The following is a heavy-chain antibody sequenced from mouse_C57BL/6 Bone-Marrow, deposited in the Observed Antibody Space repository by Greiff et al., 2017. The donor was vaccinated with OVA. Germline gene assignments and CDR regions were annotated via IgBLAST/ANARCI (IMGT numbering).Heavy chain of an antibody. CDR2: IHPNSGST. Sequence: QVQLQQSGAELVKPGASVKLSCKASGYTFTSYWMHWVKQRPGQGLEWIGMIHPNSGSTNYNEKFKSKATLTVDKSSSTAYMQLSSLTSEDSADYCCTRGITTVVATGGRDYWGQGTTLTVSS. J-gene: IGHJ2*01. V-gene: IGHV1-64*01. CDR1: GYTFTSYW. CDR3: TRGITTVVATGGRDY. D-gene: IGHD1-1*01.